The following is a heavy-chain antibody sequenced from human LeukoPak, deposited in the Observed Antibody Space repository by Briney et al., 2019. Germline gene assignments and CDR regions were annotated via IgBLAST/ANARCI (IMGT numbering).Heavy chain of an antibody. D-gene: IGHD6-19*01. CDR1: GFSLSTSGVC. CDR3: AHRLDSDWAFDY. J-gene: IGHJ4*02. CDR2: IYWDDDK. V-gene: IGHV2-5*02. Sequence: SGPTLVKPTQTLTLTCTFSGFSLSTSGVCVGWIRQPPGKALGWLALIYWDDDKRYSPSLKSRLTITKDTSKNQVVLTMTNMDPVDTATYYCAHRLDSDWAFDYWGQGTLVTVSS.